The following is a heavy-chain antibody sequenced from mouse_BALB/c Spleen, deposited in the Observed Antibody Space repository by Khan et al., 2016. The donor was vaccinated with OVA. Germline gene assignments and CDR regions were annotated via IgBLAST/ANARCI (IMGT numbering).Heavy chain of an antibody. Sequence: VELVESGAELAKPGASVKMSCKASGYTFTTYWMHWVKQRPGQGLEWIGYINPTSGYTDYNEKFKDRATLSADKSSSTAYMQLSSLTSEDSAVYYCTRDRNDYWGQGTTLTVSS. CDR3: TRDRNDY. CDR1: GYTFTTYW. J-gene: IGHJ2*01. V-gene: IGHV1-7*01. CDR2: INPTSGYT.